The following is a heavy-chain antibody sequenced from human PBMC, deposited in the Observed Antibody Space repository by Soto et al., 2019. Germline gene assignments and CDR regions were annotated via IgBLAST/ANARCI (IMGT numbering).Heavy chain of an antibody. J-gene: IGHJ4*02. D-gene: IGHD6-6*01. CDR1: GYTFTGYY. V-gene: IGHV1-2*02. CDR3: ERVRGEAARGYYFDY. CDR2: INPNSGGT. Sequence: GXSVKVSCKASGYTFTGYYMHWVRQAPGQGLEWMGWINPNSGGTNYAQKFQGRVTMTRDTSISTAYMELSRLRSDDTAVYYCERVRGEAARGYYFDYWGQGTLVTVSS.